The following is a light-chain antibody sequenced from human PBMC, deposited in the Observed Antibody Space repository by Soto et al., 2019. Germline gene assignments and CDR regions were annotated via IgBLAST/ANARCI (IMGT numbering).Light chain of an antibody. Sequence: DLQLTQSPSSLSGSVGDRVTSTFQAMQDINKNLIWYQQRPGKAPKLLIYAASSLQSGVPSRFSGSGSGTDFTLTISSLQPEDFVTYYCQQTYSTPITFGQGTRLEIK. J-gene: IGKJ5*01. CDR1: QDINKN. V-gene: IGKV1-39*01. CDR3: QQTYSTPIT. CDR2: AAS.